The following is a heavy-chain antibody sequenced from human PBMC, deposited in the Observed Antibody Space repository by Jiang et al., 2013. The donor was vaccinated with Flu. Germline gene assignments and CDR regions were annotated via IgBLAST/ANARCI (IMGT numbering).Heavy chain of an antibody. CDR3: ARFVGCSGGSCGLDY. CDR2: IWYDGSNK. V-gene: IGHV3-33*01. Sequence: VQLLESGGGVVQPGRSLRLSCAASGFTFSSYGMHWVRQAPGKGLEWVAVIWYDGSNKYYADSVKGRFTISRDNSKNTLYLQMNSLRAEDTAVYYCARFVGCSGGSCGLDYWGQGTLVTVSS. J-gene: IGHJ4*02. D-gene: IGHD2-15*01. CDR1: GFTFSSYG.